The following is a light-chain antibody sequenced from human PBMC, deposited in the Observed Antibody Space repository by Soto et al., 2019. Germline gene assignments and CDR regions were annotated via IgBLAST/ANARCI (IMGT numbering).Light chain of an antibody. CDR3: QQYNNWPRT. Sequence: VMTNSPATLSVSPWESATLSLRAGQSVSILLAWYQQKPGQAPRLLIHGATTRATGIPARFSGSGSGTEFTLTISSLQSEDFAVYYCQQYNNWPRTFGQGTKVDI. CDR2: GAT. J-gene: IGKJ1*01. V-gene: IGKV3-15*01. CDR1: QSVSIL.